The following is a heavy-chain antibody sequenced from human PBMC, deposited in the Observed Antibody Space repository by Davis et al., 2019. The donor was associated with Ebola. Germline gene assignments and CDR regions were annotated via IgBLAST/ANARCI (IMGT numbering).Heavy chain of an antibody. CDR2: INPNDGRT. Sequence: ASVKVSCKASGYTFTNYYMHWVRQAPGQGLEWMGMINPNDGRTIYAQKFQGRVTVTRDTSTTTVYMELSSLRSEDTAIYYCASLRRTITGMDDAFDIWGQGTMVTVSS. CDR1: GYTFTNYY. V-gene: IGHV1-46*01. D-gene: IGHD2-8*02. J-gene: IGHJ3*02. CDR3: ASLRRTITGMDDAFDI.